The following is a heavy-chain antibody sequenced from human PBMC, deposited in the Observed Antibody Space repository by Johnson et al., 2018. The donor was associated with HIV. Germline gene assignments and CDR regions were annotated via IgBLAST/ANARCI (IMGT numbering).Heavy chain of an antibody. Sequence: QVPLVESVGGVVQPGSSLRLSCAASGFTFSSYPMHWVRQAPGKGLEWVGVISYDGNSKYYVDSVKGRFTISRDNAKNSLYLQMNSLRAEDTAVYYCARDLRWSYDAFDIWGQGTMVTVSS. D-gene: IGHD5-24*01. V-gene: IGHV3-30*04. CDR2: ISYDGNSK. CDR1: GFTFSSYP. J-gene: IGHJ3*02. CDR3: ARDLRWSYDAFDI.